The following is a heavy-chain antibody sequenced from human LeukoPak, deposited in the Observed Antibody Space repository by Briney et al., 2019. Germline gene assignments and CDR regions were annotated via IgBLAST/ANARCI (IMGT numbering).Heavy chain of an antibody. J-gene: IGHJ4*02. CDR2: ISYDGSNK. CDR1: GFTFSSYG. D-gene: IGHD3-10*01. V-gene: IGHV3-30*18. Sequence: GGSLRLSCAASGFTFSSYGMHWVRQAPGKGLEWVAVISYDGSNKYYADSVKGRFTISRDNSKNTLYLQMNSLRAEDTAVYYCAKDKRWYYYGSGSPTFDYWGQGTLVTVSS. CDR3: AKDKRWYYYGSGSPTFDY.